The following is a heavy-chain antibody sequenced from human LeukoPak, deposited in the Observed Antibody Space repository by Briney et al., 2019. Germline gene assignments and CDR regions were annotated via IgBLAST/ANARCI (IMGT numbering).Heavy chain of an antibody. V-gene: IGHV3-53*01. Sequence: GGSLRLSCAASGFTFSSYTMNWVRQAPGKGLEWVSFIYSAGNTHYSDSVKGRFTISIDNSKNTLYLQMNSLRAEDTAVYYCARRAGAYTHPYDYWGQGTLVTVSS. D-gene: IGHD3-16*01. CDR2: IYSAGNT. J-gene: IGHJ4*02. CDR1: GFTFSSYT. CDR3: ARRAGAYTHPYDY.